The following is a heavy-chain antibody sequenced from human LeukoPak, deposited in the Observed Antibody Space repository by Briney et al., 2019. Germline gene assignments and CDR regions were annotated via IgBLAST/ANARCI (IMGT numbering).Heavy chain of an antibody. J-gene: IGHJ6*03. V-gene: IGHV4-34*01. CDR3: ARRMVRGVALYYYYMDV. Sequence: SETLSLTCAVYGGSFSGYYWSWIRQPPGKGLEWIGEINHSGSTNYNPSLKSRVTISVDTSKNQFSLKLSSVTAADTAVYYCARRMVRGVALYYYYMDVWGKGTTVTISS. D-gene: IGHD3-10*01. CDR1: GGSFSGYY. CDR2: INHSGST.